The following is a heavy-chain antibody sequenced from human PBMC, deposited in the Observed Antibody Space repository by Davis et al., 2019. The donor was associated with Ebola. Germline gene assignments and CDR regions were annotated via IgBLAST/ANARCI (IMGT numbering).Heavy chain of an antibody. Sequence: AASVKVSCKASGYTFTDYDMHWVRQAPGQGLEWMGWINAGNGNMRYSQKFQGRVTITRDTSASTVYMELSSLRSEDTAVYYCARDTGIRYVSLGYWGQRTLVIFSS. CDR3: ARDTGIRYVSLGY. J-gene: IGHJ4*02. V-gene: IGHV1-3*01. CDR1: GYTFTDYD. CDR2: INAGNGNM. D-gene: IGHD3-9*01.